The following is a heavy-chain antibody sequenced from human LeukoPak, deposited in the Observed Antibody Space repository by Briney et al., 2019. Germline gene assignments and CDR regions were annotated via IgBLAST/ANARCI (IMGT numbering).Heavy chain of an antibody. J-gene: IGHJ4*02. CDR1: GFTFSSYA. Sequence: GGSLRLSCAASGFTFSSYAMSWVRQAPGKGLEWVSSIGGSGDNTYYADSVKGRFTISRDNSKNTVYLQMNSLRAEDTAVYYCAKDQGLGYCSGGNCYGGSYYFDYWGQGALVTVSS. CDR3: AKDQGLGYCSGGNCYGGSYYFDY. V-gene: IGHV3-23*01. CDR2: IGGSGDNT. D-gene: IGHD2-15*01.